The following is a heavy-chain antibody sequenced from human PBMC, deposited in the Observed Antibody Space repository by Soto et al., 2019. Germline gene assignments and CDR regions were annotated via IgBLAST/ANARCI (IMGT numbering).Heavy chain of an antibody. CDR3: ASSYDSSGYYHSLDY. J-gene: IGHJ4*02. CDR1: GGTFSSYS. V-gene: IGHV1-69*13. Sequence: SVKVSCKASGGTFSSYSISWVLQAPGQGLEWMGGIIPIFGTANYAQKFQGRVTITADESTSTAYMELSSLRSEDTAVYYCASSYDSSGYYHSLDYWGQGTLVTVSS. D-gene: IGHD3-22*01. CDR2: IIPIFGTA.